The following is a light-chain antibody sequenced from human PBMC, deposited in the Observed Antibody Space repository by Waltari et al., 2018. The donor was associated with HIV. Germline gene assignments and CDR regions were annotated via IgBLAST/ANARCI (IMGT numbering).Light chain of an antibody. CDR1: SSDLINYNY. V-gene: IGLV2-8*01. CDR3: SSYADSDNPYV. Sequence: QSALTQPPSASGSPGQSVTISCTGTSSDLINYNYVSWYQQYPGKVPKLIIFEVTKRPSGVPDRFSGSKSGDTASLTVSGLQAEDEADYYCSSYADSDNPYVFGSGTKVTVL. CDR2: EVT. J-gene: IGLJ1*01.